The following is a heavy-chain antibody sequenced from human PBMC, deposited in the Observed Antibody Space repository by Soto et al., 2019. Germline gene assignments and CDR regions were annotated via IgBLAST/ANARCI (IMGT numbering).Heavy chain of an antibody. Sequence: GGSLRLSCAASGFTFSSYVMSWVRQAPGKGLEWVSAISGSGGSTYYADSVKGRFTISRDNSKNTLYLQMNSLRAEDTAVYYCAKDAGLRLGELSDAFDIWGQGTMVTVSS. CDR2: ISGSGGST. CDR3: AKDAGLRLGELSDAFDI. V-gene: IGHV3-23*01. J-gene: IGHJ3*02. D-gene: IGHD3-16*02. CDR1: GFTFSSYV.